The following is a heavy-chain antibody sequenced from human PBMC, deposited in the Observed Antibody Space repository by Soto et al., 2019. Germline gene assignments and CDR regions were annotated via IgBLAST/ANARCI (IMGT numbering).Heavy chain of an antibody. D-gene: IGHD3-10*01. J-gene: IGHJ4*02. V-gene: IGHV4-30-4*01. CDR2: IYYSGST. Sequence: QVQLQESGPGLVKPSQTLSLTCTVSGGSISSGDYYWSWIRQPPGKGLEWIGYIYYSGSTYYNPSPKSRVTISVDTSKNPFSLKLSSVTAADTAVYYCASVAGFGATPIDYWGQGTLVTVSS. CDR1: GGSISSGDYY. CDR3: ASVAGFGATPIDY.